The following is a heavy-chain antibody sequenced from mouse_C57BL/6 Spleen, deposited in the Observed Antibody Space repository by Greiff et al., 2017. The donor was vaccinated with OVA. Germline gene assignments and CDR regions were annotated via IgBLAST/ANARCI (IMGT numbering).Heavy chain of an antibody. CDR1: GYSITSGYY. V-gene: IGHV3-6*01. J-gene: IGHJ4*01. Sequence: EVHLVESGPGLVKPSQSLSLTCSVTGYSITSGYYWNWIRQFPGNKLEWMGYISYDGSNNYNPSLKNRISITRDTSKNQFFLKLNSVTTEDTSTYYCAYWGYAMDYWGQGTSVTVSS. CDR3: AYWGYAMDY. D-gene: IGHD4-1*01. CDR2: ISYDGSN.